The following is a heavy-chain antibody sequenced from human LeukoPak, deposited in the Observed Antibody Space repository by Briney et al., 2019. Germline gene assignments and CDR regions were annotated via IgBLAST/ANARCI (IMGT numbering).Heavy chain of an antibody. D-gene: IGHD3-16*01. V-gene: IGHV4-38-2*02. CDR2: IYHSGYT. CDR3: ARENLDWFDP. J-gene: IGHJ5*02. CDR1: GYSISSGHY. Sequence: SETLSLTCTVSGYSISSGHYWGWIRQPPGKGLEWIGTIYHSGYTYYNPSLKSRVTISVDTSNNHFSLQLSSVTAADTAVYYCARENLDWFDPWGQGTLVTVSS.